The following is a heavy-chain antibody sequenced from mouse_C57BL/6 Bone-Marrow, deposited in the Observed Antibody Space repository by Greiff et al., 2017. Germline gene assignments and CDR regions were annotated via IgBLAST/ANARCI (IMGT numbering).Heavy chain of an antibody. CDR1: GFTFSSYG. J-gene: IGHJ2*01. D-gene: IGHD2-1*01. V-gene: IGHV5-6*01. CDR2: ISSGGSYT. Sequence: EVQRVESGGDLVKPGGSLKLSCAASGFTFSSYGMSWVRQTPDKRLEWVATISSGGSYTYYPDSVKGRFTISRDNAKNTLYLQMSSLKSEDTAMYYCARPFDLLWYDDWGQGTTLTVSS. CDR3: ARPFDLLWYDD.